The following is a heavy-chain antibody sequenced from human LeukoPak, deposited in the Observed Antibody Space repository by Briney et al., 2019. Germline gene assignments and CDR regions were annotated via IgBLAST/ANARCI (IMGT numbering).Heavy chain of an antibody. CDR3: ARDRAQYYDFWSGYSH. D-gene: IGHD3-3*01. CDR2: IKQDGSEK. V-gene: IGHV3-7*01. J-gene: IGHJ4*02. Sequence: PGGSLRLSCAASGFTFSSYWMSWVRQAPGKGLEWVANIKQDGSEKYYVDSVKGRFTISRDNAKNSLYLQMNSLRAEDTAVYYCARDRAQYYDFWSGYSHWGQGTLVTVSS. CDR1: GFTFSSYW.